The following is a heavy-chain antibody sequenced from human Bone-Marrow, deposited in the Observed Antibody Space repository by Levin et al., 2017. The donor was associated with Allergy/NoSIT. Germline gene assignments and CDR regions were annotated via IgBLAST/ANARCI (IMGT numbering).Heavy chain of an antibody. CDR2: IYYSGST. J-gene: IGHJ4*02. CDR3: ARKTYYYGSGSYPPYFDY. V-gene: IGHV4-39*01. D-gene: IGHD3-10*01. Sequence: PSETLSLTCTVSAGSISSSSYYWGWIRQPPGKGLEWIGSIYYSGSTYYNPSLKSRVTISVDTSKNQFSLKLSSVTAADTAVYYCARKTYYYGSGSYPPYFDYWGQGTPVTVSS. CDR1: AGSISSSSYY.